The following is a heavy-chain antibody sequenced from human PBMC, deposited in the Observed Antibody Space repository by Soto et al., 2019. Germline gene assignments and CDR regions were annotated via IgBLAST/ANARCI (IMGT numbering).Heavy chain of an antibody. CDR2: IRSKAYGGTT. CDR3: TRAVEGYYDSSGYYVHFDY. D-gene: IGHD3-22*01. CDR1: GFTFGDYA. J-gene: IGHJ4*02. Sequence: GGSLRLSCTASGFTFGDYAMSWVRQAPGKGLEWVGFIRSKAYGGTTEYAASVKGRFTISRDDSKSIAYLQMNSLKTEDTAVYYCTRAVEGYYDSSGYYVHFDYWGQGTLVTVSS. V-gene: IGHV3-49*04.